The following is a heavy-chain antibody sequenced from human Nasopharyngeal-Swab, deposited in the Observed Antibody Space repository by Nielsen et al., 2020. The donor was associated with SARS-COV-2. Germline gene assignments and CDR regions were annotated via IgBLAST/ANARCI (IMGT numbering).Heavy chain of an antibody. V-gene: IGHV4-59*11. J-gene: IGHJ5*02. CDR1: GVSITSQY. Sequence: SETLSLTCSASGVSITSQYWSWIRQPPGKGLEWIGYISQNSGTSYNPSLKSRVTIFMDTSKNQFSLRLRSVTAADSAVYYCAKEGATGWFDPWGQGTLVTVSS. CDR3: AKEGATGWFDP. CDR2: ISQNSGT.